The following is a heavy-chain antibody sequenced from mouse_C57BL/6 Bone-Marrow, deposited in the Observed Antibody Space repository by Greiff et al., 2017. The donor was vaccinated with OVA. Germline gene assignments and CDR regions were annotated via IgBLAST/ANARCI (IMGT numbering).Heavy chain of an antibody. D-gene: IGHD2-4*01. CDR3: ARYDYDVNAMDY. CDR2: ISYSGST. CDR1: GYSIPSDY. Sequence: EVKLQESGPGLAKPSQTLSLTCSVTGYSIPSDYWNWIRKFPGNKLEYMGYISYSGSTYYNPSLKSRISITRDTSKNQYYLQLNSVTTEDTATYYCARYDYDVNAMDYWGQGTSVTVSS. V-gene: IGHV3-8*01. J-gene: IGHJ4*01.